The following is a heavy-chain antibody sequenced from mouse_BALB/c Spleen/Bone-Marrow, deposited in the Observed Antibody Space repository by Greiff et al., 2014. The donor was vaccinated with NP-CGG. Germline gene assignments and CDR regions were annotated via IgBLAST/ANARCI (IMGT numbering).Heavy chain of an antibody. CDR2: VNPNIGGT. D-gene: IGHD2-3*01. J-gene: IGHJ2*01. Sequence: VQLKESGPELVKPGASVKISCKTSGYTFTDYTLHWVKQGHGKSLEWIGGVNPNIGGTSYNQKFKGKASLTVNKSSTTAYMELRSLTSEDSAVYYCARGRWYYWGQGTTLTVSS. V-gene: IGHV1-22*01. CDR1: GYTFTDYT. CDR3: ARGRWYY.